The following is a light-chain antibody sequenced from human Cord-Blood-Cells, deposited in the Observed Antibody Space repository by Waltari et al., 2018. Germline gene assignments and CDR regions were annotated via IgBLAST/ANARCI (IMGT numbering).Light chain of an antibody. J-gene: IGLJ3*02. V-gene: IGLV2-14*01. CDR1: SSDVGGSNY. CDR2: DVR. Sequence: QSALTQPASVSGSPGQSITIPCTGTSSDVGGSNYVSWYQQHPGKAPNLMIYDVRKRPSGVSNRFSGSKSGNTASLTISGLQAEDEADYYCSSYTSSSTWVFGGGTKLTVL. CDR3: SSYTSSSTWV.